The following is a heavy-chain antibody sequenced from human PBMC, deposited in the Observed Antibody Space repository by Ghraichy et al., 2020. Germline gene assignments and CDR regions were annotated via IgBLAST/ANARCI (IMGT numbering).Heavy chain of an antibody. Sequence: SETLSLTCTVSGGSVSSGSYYWSWIRQPPGKGLEWIGYIYYSGSTNYNPSLKSRVPISVDTSKNQFSLKLSPVTAADTAVYYWAEWRVATIPNYYYYYYMDVWGKGTTVTVAS. CDR2: IYYSGST. J-gene: IGHJ6*03. D-gene: IGHD5-12*01. CDR1: GGSVSSGSYY. V-gene: IGHV4-61*01. CDR3: AEWRVATIPNYYYYYYMDV.